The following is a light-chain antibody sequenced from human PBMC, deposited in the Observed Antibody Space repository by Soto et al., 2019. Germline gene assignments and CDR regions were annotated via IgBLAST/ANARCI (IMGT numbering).Light chain of an antibody. CDR3: TSFAPGRVYV. CDR2: DVT. J-gene: IGLJ1*01. V-gene: IGLV2-8*01. CDR1: SSDIGGYNS. Sequence: LTQSPSASGSPGQSVTISCTGTSSDIGGYNSVSWYQQHPGKAPKVMIYDVTKRPSGVPDRFSGSKSGNTASLTVSALQAEDEADYYCTSFAPGRVYVFGSGTTVTVL.